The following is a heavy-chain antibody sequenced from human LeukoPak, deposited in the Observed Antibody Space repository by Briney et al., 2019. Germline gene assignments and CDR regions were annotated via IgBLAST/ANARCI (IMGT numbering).Heavy chain of an antibody. D-gene: IGHD3-22*01. Sequence: GGSLQSSSKGAGYCFTSYCIGRGRRMPGKGLEWMGIIYLGDSDTRYSPSFQGQVTISADKSISTAYLQWSSLKASDTAMYYCARHSSHYYDSSGYLDYWGQGTLVAVSS. CDR1: GYCFTSYC. CDR3: ARHSSHYYDSSGYLDY. J-gene: IGHJ4*02. CDR2: IYLGDSDT. V-gene: IGHV5-51*01.